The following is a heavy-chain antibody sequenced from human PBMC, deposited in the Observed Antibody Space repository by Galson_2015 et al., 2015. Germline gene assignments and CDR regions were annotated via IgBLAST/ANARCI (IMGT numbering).Heavy chain of an antibody. V-gene: IGHV5-51*01. J-gene: IGHJ3*02. CDR1: GYSFTSYW. Sequence: QSGAEVKKPGESLKISCKGSGYSFTSYWIGWVRQMPGKGLEWMGIIYPGDSDTRYSPSFQGQVTISADKSISTAYLQWSSLKASDTAMYYCAGNQDALYGGNFHDAFDIWGQGTMVTVSS. D-gene: IGHD4-23*01. CDR2: IYPGDSDT. CDR3: AGNQDALYGGNFHDAFDI.